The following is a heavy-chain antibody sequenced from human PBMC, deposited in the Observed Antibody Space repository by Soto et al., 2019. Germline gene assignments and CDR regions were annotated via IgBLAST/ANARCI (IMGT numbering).Heavy chain of an antibody. CDR1: GYTFPSYY. Sequence: ASVKVSCKVSGYTFPSYYMHWVRQAPGPGLEWMGIINPSGGSTSYAQKFQGRLTLTRDTSTSTAYMGMGSGRSEDTTLSYYARDCGGSGTSYHGDGVHWGQGTLVTVS. J-gene: IGHJ4*02. V-gene: IGHV1-46*01. CDR3: ARDCGGSGTSYHGDGVH. CDR2: INPSGGST. D-gene: IGHD2-2*01.